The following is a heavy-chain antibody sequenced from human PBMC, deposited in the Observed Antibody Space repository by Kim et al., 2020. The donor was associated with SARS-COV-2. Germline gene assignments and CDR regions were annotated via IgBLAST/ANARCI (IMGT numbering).Heavy chain of an antibody. J-gene: IGHJ4*02. CDR3: ARAANCTNGVCYRPQFDY. D-gene: IGHD2-8*01. CDR1: GFTFSSYA. CDR2: ISYDGSNK. V-gene: IGHV3-30*04. Sequence: GGSLRLSCAASGFTFSSYAMHWVRQAPGKGLEWVAVISYDGSNKYYADSVKGRFTISRDNSKNTLYLQMNSLRAEDTAVYYCARAANCTNGVCYRPQFDYWGQGTLVTVSS.